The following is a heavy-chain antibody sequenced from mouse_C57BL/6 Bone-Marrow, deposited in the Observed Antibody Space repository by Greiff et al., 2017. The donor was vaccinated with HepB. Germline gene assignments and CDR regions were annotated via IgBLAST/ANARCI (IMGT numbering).Heavy chain of an antibody. Sequence: VKLMESGAELARPGASVKLSCKASGYTFTSYGISWVKQRTGQGLEWIGEIYPRSGNIYYNEKFKGKATLTADKSSSTAYMELRSLTSEDSAVYFCAREVYYYGSSYSWFAYWGQGTLVTVSA. V-gene: IGHV1-81*01. CDR1: GYTFTSYG. J-gene: IGHJ3*01. D-gene: IGHD1-1*01. CDR2: IYPRSGNI. CDR3: AREVYYYGSSYSWFAY.